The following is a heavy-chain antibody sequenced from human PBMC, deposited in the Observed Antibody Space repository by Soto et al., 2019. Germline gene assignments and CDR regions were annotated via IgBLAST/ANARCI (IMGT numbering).Heavy chain of an antibody. CDR1: GFSLSTTAVG. J-gene: IGHJ4*02. CDR2: IYWNDEK. V-gene: IGHV2-5*01. D-gene: IGHD6-19*01. CDR3: GHWRYSTGWSDY. Sequence: QITLKESGPTLVKPTQTLTLTCTFSGFSLSTTAVGVGWVRQPPGKALEWLALIYWNDEKRYSPSLKSRLTITKDTSKNQVVLTMTNMDPVDTATYYCGHWRYSTGWSDYWGQGTLVTVSS.